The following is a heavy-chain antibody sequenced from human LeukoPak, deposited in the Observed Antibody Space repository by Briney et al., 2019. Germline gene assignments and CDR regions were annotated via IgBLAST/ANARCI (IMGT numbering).Heavy chain of an antibody. CDR1: GFTFSSYE. Sequence: GGSLRLSCAASGFTFSSYEMNWVRQAPGKGLEWVSYISSSGSTIYYADSVKGRFTISRDNAKNTLYLQMNSLRAEDTAVYYCARELLGSYYSFDYWGQGTLVTVSS. CDR3: ARELLGSYYSFDY. J-gene: IGHJ4*02. CDR2: ISSSGSTI. D-gene: IGHD1-26*01. V-gene: IGHV3-48*03.